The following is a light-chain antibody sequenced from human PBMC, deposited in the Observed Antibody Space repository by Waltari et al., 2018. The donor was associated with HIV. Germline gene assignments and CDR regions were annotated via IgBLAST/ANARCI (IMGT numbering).Light chain of an antibody. Sequence: QSALTQPASVSGSPGQSITISCTGTSSDVGGYNYVSWYQHHPGKAPKLMIYEVSNRPSGVSNRFSGSKSGNTASLTISGLQAEDEADYYCSSYTSSSTYVVLGGGTKLTVL. CDR2: EVS. CDR1: SSDVGGYNY. V-gene: IGLV2-14*01. CDR3: SSYTSSSTYVV. J-gene: IGLJ2*01.